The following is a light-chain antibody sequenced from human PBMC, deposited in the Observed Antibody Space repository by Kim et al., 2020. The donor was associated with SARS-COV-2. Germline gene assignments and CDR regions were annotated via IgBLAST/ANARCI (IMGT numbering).Light chain of an antibody. J-gene: IGKJ1*01. V-gene: IGKV3-20*01. CDR3: QQYDSSPRT. CDR1: QSISSNF. CDR2: GAS. Sequence: LSPGESASLSCRASQSISSNFLAWYQQKPGQAPRLLVYGASSRATGIPDRFSGSGSGTDFTLTISRLEPDDFAVYYCQQYDSSPRTFGQGTKLEI.